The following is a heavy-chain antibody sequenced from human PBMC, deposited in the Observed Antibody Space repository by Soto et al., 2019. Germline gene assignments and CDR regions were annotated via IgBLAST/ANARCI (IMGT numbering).Heavy chain of an antibody. CDR1: GYTFTSYG. J-gene: IGHJ6*03. D-gene: IGHD4-4*01. CDR2: ISAYNGNT. Sequence: GASVKVSCKASGYTFTSYGISWVRQAPGQGLEWMGWISAYNGNTNYAQKLQGRVTMTTDTSTSTAYMELRSLRSDDTAVYYCARTDYSNYEYYYYYYYMDGWGKGTTVTVSS. V-gene: IGHV1-18*01. CDR3: ARTDYSNYEYYYYYYYMDG.